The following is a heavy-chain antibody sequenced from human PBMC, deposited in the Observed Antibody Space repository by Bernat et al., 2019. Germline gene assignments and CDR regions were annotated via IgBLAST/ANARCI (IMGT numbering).Heavy chain of an antibody. D-gene: IGHD3-3*02. J-gene: IGHJ4*02. V-gene: IGHV3-33*06. CDR2: IWGDGSKK. Sequence: QVQLVESGGGVVQAGRSLRLSCAASGYTFSKSGMHWVRQAPGKGLEWVAVIWGDGSKKFYADSVKGRFSISKDDSKNTLYLQMNSLTAEDTAVYYWAKGTSGAGDFDYWGQGALVTVSS. CDR1: GYTFSKSG. CDR3: AKGTSGAGDFDY.